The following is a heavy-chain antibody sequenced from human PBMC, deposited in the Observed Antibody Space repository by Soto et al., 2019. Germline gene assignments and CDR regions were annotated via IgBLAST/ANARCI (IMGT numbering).Heavy chain of an antibody. V-gene: IGHV3-30*04. D-gene: IGHD3-16*01. J-gene: IGHJ4*02. CDR2: ISYNGRNK. CDR3: ARQAKIGDRSQFYFDS. CDR1: GFTFSFYA. Sequence: QVQLVESGGDVVQPGRSLRLSCAASGFTFSFYAVLWVRQAPGKGLEWVAVISYNGRNKHYVDSVKGRFTISRDNSKDTLYLQMDSLRPYDTAVYYCARQAKIGDRSQFYFDSWGQGTLVTVSS.